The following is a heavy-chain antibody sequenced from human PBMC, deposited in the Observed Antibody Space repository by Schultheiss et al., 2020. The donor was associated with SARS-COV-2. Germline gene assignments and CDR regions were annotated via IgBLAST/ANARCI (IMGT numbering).Heavy chain of an antibody. CDR1: GFTFSSYG. Sequence: GGSLRLSCAASGFTFSSYGMHWVRQAPGKGLEWVAVIWYDGSNKYYADSVKGRFTISRDNSKNTLYLQMNSLRAEDTAVYYCAREYYDSSGYPYYWGQGTLVTVSS. V-gene: IGHV3-33*01. CDR3: AREYYDSSGYPYY. J-gene: IGHJ4*02. D-gene: IGHD3-22*01. CDR2: IWYDGSNK.